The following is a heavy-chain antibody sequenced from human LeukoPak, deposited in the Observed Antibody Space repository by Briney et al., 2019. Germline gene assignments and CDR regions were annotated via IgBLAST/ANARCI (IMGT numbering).Heavy chain of an antibody. V-gene: IGHV4-61*01. CDR1: GGSISSSSYY. D-gene: IGHD2-21*01. CDR2: IYYSGST. J-gene: IGHJ2*01. Sequence: PSETLSLTCTVSGGSISSSSYYWSWIRQPPGKGLEWIGYIYYSGSTNYNPSLKSRVTISVDTSKNQFSLKLSSVTAADTAVYYCARRHCEASICYWWYFDLWGRGTLVTVSS. CDR3: ARRHCEASICYWWYFDL.